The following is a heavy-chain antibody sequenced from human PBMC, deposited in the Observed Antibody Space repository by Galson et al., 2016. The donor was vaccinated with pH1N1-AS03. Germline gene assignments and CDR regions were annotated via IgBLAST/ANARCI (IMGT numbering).Heavy chain of an antibody. CDR1: GFSFSSYA. J-gene: IGHJ6*02. CDR2: ISASGGST. V-gene: IGHV3-23*01. CDR3: AKGMTKVTSIYGMDV. D-gene: IGHD4-17*01. Sequence: SLRLSCAASGFSFSSYAMSWVRQAPGKGLEWISGISASGGSTNYVESVKGRFTISRDSSRNTLDLQMNSLRADDTAIYYCAKGMTKVTSIYGMDVWGQGTTVSVSS.